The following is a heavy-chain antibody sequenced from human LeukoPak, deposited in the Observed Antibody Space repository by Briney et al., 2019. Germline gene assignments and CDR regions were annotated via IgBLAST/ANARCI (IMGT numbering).Heavy chain of an antibody. CDR3: ARAPSEIGGYYPEYFRH. D-gene: IGHD3-22*01. V-gene: IGHV3-7*01. CDR2: IKQDGSEK. CDR1: GFTFSSYW. Sequence: GGSLRLSRAASGFTFSSYWMSWVRQAPGKGLEWVATIKQDGSEKYYVDSVKGRFTISRDNAKNTVSLQMNSLRAEDTGVYYCARAPSEIGGYYPEYFRHWGQGTLVTVSP. J-gene: IGHJ1*01.